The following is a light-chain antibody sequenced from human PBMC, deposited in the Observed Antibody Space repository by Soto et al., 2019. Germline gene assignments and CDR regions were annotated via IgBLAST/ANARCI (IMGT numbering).Light chain of an antibody. CDR1: SSDVGSYNY. V-gene: IGLV2-14*01. CDR2: DVS. Sequence: LTQPASVSGSPGQSITISCTGTSSDVGSYNYVSWYQQHPAKAPKLMIYDVSNRPSGVSNRFSGSKSGNTASLTISGLQSEDDADYYCSSYTTSSTRVFGGGTKLTVL. CDR3: SSYTTSSTRV. J-gene: IGLJ3*02.